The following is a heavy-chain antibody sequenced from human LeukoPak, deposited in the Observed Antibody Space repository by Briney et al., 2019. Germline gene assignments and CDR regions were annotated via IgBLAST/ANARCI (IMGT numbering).Heavy chain of an antibody. CDR3: ARHKDYYYSYMDV. J-gene: IGHJ6*03. CDR2: IYYSGST. CDR1: GGSISNYY. V-gene: IGHV4-59*08. Sequence: SETLSLTCTVSGGSISNYYWSWIRQPPGKGLEWIGYIYYSGSTYYNPSLTSRVTISVDTSKNQFSLKLSSVTAADTAVYYCARHKDYYYSYMDVWGKGTTVTISS.